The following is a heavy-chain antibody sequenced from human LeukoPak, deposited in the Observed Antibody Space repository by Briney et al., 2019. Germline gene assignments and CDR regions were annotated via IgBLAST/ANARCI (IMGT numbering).Heavy chain of an antibody. Sequence: GGSLRLSCAASGFTLSSYSMNWVRQAPGKGLEWVSSISSSSSYIYYADSVKGRFTISRDNAKNSLYLQMNSLRAEDTAVYYCARDRNPGYYYDSSGYHDYWGQGTLVTVSS. CDR2: ISSSSSYI. D-gene: IGHD3-22*01. CDR1: GFTLSSYS. CDR3: ARDRNPGYYYDSSGYHDY. V-gene: IGHV3-21*01. J-gene: IGHJ4*02.